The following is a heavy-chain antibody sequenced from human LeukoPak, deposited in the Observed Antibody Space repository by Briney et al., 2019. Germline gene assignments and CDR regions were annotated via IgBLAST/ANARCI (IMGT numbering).Heavy chain of an antibody. CDR1: GFTLSHYA. V-gene: IGHV3-23*01. D-gene: IGHD3-16*01. CDR2: NSGSGNST. CDR3: AKGRRGGPISVMDY. Sequence: PGGSLRLSCVASGFTLSHYAMNWVRQAPGKGLEWVSANSGSGNSTYYADSVKGRFTISRDNSKNTLYLQMNSLRAEDTAVYYCAKGRRGGPISVMDYWGQGTLVTVSS. J-gene: IGHJ4*02.